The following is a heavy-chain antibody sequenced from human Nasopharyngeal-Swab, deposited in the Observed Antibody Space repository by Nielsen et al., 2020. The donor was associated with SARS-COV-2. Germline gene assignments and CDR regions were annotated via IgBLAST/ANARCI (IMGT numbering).Heavy chain of an antibody. D-gene: IGHD3-16*01. CDR2: TYYRSEWYT. V-gene: IGHV6-1*01. CDR1: GDSVSNDRVA. Sequence: SETLSLTCAISGDSVSNDRVAWNWISQSPSRGLEWLGRTYYRSEWYTDYAVSVKSRITIKPDPSTNQFSLQLNSVTPEDTAVYYCARDEGAHNSWGQGTLVTVSS. J-gene: IGHJ4*02. CDR3: ARDEGAHNS.